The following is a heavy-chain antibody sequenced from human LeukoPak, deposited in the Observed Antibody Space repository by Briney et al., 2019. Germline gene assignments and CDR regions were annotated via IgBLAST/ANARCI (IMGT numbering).Heavy chain of an antibody. Sequence: EASVKVSCKASGYTFTGYYMHWVRQAPGQGLEWMGWINPNSGGTNCAQKFQDRVTMTRDTSISTAYMELSRLRSDDTAVYYCARISITVAGRYSFDYWGQGTLVTVSS. CDR2: INPNSGGT. CDR3: ARISITVAGRYSFDY. V-gene: IGHV1-2*02. CDR1: GYTFTGYY. D-gene: IGHD6-19*01. J-gene: IGHJ4*02.